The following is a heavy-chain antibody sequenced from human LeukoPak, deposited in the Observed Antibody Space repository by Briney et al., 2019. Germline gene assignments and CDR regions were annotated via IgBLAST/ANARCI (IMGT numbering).Heavy chain of an antibody. CDR3: AKDGEGEQLVGDYYYYMDV. J-gene: IGHJ6*03. D-gene: IGHD6-6*01. CDR1: GFTFSSYG. Sequence: GRSLRLSCAASGFTFSSYGMHWVRQAPGKGLEWVAVIWYDGSNKYYADSVKGRFTISRDNSKNTLYLQMNSLRAEDTAVYYCAKDGEGEQLVGDYYYYMDVWGKGTTVTVSS. V-gene: IGHV3-33*06. CDR2: IWYDGSNK.